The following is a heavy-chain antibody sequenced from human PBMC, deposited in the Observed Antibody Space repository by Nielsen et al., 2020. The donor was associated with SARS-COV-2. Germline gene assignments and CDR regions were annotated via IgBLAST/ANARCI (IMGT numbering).Heavy chain of an antibody. CDR3: AKDLTGGYSTPDY. D-gene: IGHD6-13*01. CDR2: ISWNSGSI. V-gene: IGHV3-9*01. CDR1: GFTFDDYA. J-gene: IGHJ4*02. Sequence: GGSLRLSCAASGFTFDDYAMHWVRQAPGKGLEWVSGISWNSGSIGYADSVKGRFTISRDNAKNSLYLQMNSLRAEDTAVYYCAKDLTGGYSTPDYWGQGTLVTVSS.